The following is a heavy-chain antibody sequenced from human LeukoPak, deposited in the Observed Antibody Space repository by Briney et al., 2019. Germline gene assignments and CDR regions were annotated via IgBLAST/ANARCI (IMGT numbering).Heavy chain of an antibody. J-gene: IGHJ5*02. CDR3: ARGDLGFDP. CDR1: GGSIGSYY. CDR2: IYYSGST. V-gene: IGHV4-59*08. Sequence: SETLSLTCTVSGGSIGSYYWSWIRQPPGKGLEWIGYIYYSGSTNYNPSLKSRVTISVDTSKNQFSLKLSSVTAADTAVYYCARGDLGFDPWGQGTLVTVSS. D-gene: IGHD1-26*01.